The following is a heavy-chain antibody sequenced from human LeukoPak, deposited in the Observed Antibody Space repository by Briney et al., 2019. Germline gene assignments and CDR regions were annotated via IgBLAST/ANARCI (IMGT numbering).Heavy chain of an antibody. CDR1: GFTFSRYW. J-gene: IGHJ4*02. CDR3: ARDLTGAVFDF. CDR2: ITSDGSST. Sequence: GASLRLSCAASGFTFSRYWMHWVRQVPGKGLVCVSRITSDGSSTRYADSVRGRFTISRDNATNTVYLQMNSLRAEDTAVYYCARDLTGAVFDFWGQGTLVTVSS. D-gene: IGHD1-26*01. V-gene: IGHV3-74*01.